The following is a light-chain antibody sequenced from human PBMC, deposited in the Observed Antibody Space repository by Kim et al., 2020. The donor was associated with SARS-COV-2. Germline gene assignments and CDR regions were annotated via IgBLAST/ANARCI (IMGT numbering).Light chain of an antibody. CDR3: QAWDSSPV. J-gene: IGLJ2*01. V-gene: IGLV3-1*01. CDR1: KLGDKY. CDR2: QDS. Sequence: ELTQPPSVSVSPGQTASITCSGDKLGDKYACWYQQKPGQSPVLVIYQDSKRPSGIPERFSGSNSGNTATLTISGTQAMDEADYYCQAWDSSPVFGGGTQLTVL.